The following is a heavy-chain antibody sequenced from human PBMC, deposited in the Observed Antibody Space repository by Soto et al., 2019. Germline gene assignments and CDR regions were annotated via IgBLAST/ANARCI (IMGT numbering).Heavy chain of an antibody. V-gene: IGHV4-30-4*01. Sequence: SETLSLTCTVSGGSISSGDYYWSWIRQPPGKGLEWIGYIYYSGSTYYNPSLKSRVTISVDTSKNQFSLKLSSVTAADTAVYYCARSPAYYYDSSGLYYYYGMDVWGQGTTVTVSS. CDR3: ARSPAYYYDSSGLYYYYGMDV. J-gene: IGHJ6*02. CDR2: IYYSGST. D-gene: IGHD3-22*01. CDR1: GGSISSGDYY.